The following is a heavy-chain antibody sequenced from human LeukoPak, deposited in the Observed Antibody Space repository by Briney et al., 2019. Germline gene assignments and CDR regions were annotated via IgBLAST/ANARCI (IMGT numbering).Heavy chain of an antibody. CDR2: IYYSGST. V-gene: IGHV4-39*01. D-gene: IGHD7-27*01. Sequence: SETLSLTCTVSGGSINSFNYYWGWIRQPPGKGLEWIGSIYYSGSTYYAPALKSRVTISVDTSKNQFSLKLRSMTAADTAAYYCTRLDWGSRGSGSFDYWGQGSLVTVSS. CDR1: GGSINSFNYY. J-gene: IGHJ4*02. CDR3: TRLDWGSRGSGSFDY.